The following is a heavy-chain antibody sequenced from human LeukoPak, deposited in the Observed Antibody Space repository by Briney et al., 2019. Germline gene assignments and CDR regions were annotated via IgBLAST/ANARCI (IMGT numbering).Heavy chain of an antibody. CDR2: IYYSGST. Sequence: PSETLSLTCTVSGGSISSGSYYWSWIRQPPGKGLEWIGYIYYSGSTNYNPSLKSRVTISVDTSKNQFSLKLSSVTAADTAVYYCARESGWEPVSVWGQGTLVTVSS. J-gene: IGHJ4*02. CDR3: ARESGWEPVSV. CDR1: GGSISSGSYY. D-gene: IGHD1-26*01. V-gene: IGHV4-61*01.